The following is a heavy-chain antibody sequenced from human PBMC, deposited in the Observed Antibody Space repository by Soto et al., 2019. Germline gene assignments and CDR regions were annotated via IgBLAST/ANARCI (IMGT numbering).Heavy chain of an antibody. Sequence: QVQLVQSGAEMKKPGSSVKVSCQSSGGTFNTYAMNWVRQAPGQGPEWMGDISPMFGAANYAPKFQGRVTITADESTGTSYMQLSSLTSDDTGLYFCAREVQVHISGYVYWGQGTLVTVSS. CDR1: GGTFNTYA. CDR2: ISPMFGAA. V-gene: IGHV1-69*19. D-gene: IGHD3-16*01. J-gene: IGHJ4*02. CDR3: AREVQVHISGYVY.